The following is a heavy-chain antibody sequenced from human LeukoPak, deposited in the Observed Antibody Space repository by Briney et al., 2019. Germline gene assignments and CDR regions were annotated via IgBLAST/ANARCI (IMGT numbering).Heavy chain of an antibody. V-gene: IGHV4-59*12. J-gene: IGHJ4*02. D-gene: IGHD5-24*01. CDR3: AGREMATISGDY. Sequence: PSGTLSLTCTVSGGSISSYYWSWIRQPPGKGLEWIGYIYYSGSTNYNPSLKSRVTISVDTSKNQFSLKLSSVTAADTAVYYCAGREMATISGDYWGQGTLVTVSS. CDR2: IYYSGST. CDR1: GGSISSYY.